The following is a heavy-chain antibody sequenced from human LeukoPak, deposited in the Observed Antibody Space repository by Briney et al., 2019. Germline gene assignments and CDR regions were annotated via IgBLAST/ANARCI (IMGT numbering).Heavy chain of an antibody. CDR2: IWADGSKK. CDR1: GFTFSSYG. CDR3: AKTLGIYYYYGMDV. Sequence: GTSLRLSCAASGFTFSSYGMHWVRQAPGKGLEWAAVIWADGSKKYYAGSVKDRFTISRDNSKNTLYLQMNSLRAEDTAVYYCAKTLGIYYYYGMDVWGQGTTVTVSS. J-gene: IGHJ6*02. V-gene: IGHV3-33*06. D-gene: IGHD2-15*01.